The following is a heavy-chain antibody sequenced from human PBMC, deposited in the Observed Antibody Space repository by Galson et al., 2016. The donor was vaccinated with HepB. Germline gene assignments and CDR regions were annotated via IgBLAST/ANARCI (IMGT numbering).Heavy chain of an antibody. Sequence: SLRLSCAPSGFYVSNNYMNWVRQAPGKGLEWVSVIYSGDYTYYADSVKGRFTISRDISKNTLYLQMNRLRAEDTAVHYCARDLVVTRNYYYYHYMDVWGKGTTVTVSS. J-gene: IGHJ6*03. CDR1: GFYVSNNY. D-gene: IGHD3-22*01. V-gene: IGHV3-53*01. CDR2: IYSGDYT. CDR3: ARDLVVTRNYYYYHYMDV.